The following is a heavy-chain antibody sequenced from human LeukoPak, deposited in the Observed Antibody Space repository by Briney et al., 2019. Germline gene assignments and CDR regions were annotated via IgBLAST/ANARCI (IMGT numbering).Heavy chain of an antibody. Sequence: ASVTVSCKASGGTFSSYAISWVRQAPGQGLEWMGIINPSGGSTSYAQKFQGRVTMTRDTSTSTVYMELSSLRSEDTAVYYCAREGSGWSREFDYWGQGTLVTVSS. CDR1: GGTFSSYA. J-gene: IGHJ4*02. CDR3: AREGSGWSREFDY. V-gene: IGHV1-46*01. CDR2: INPSGGST. D-gene: IGHD6-19*01.